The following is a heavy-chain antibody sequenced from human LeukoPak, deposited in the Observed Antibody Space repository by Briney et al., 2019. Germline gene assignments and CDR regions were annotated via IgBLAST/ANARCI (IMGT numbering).Heavy chain of an antibody. Sequence: PGGSLRLSCAASGFTFSSYSMNWVRQAPGKGLEWVSYISSSSSTIYYADSVKGRFTISRDNSKNTLYLQMNSLRAEDTAVHYCAKFFYGDYQTFDYWGQGTLVTVSS. V-gene: IGHV3-48*01. D-gene: IGHD4-17*01. J-gene: IGHJ4*02. CDR2: ISSSSSTI. CDR1: GFTFSSYS. CDR3: AKFFYGDYQTFDY.